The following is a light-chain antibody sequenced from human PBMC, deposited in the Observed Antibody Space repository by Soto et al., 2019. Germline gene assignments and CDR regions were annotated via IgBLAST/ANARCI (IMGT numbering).Light chain of an antibody. J-gene: IGLJ1*01. CDR3: SSYTTNTTLV. CDR1: SNDVGNYNY. V-gene: IGLV2-14*01. Sequence: QSVLTQPASVSGSPGQSITISCTGTSNDVGNYNYVSWFQQHPGKPPKLMIFEVTNRPSGVSHRFSGSKAGITASLTISGLQPEDEADYYCSSYTTNTTLVFGTGNKV. CDR2: EVT.